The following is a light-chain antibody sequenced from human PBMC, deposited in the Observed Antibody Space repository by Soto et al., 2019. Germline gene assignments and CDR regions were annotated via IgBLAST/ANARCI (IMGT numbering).Light chain of an antibody. CDR2: LGS. CDR1: QSLLHSSGSNS. J-gene: IGKJ1*01. Sequence: DIVMTQSPLSLPVTPGEPASISCRSSQSLLHSSGSNSLDWYLQKPGQSPQLLIYLGSNRASGVTDRFSGSGSGTDFTLKIRRVEAEDVGVYYCMQAVHTPPTFGQGTKVEIK. CDR3: MQAVHTPPT. V-gene: IGKV2-28*01.